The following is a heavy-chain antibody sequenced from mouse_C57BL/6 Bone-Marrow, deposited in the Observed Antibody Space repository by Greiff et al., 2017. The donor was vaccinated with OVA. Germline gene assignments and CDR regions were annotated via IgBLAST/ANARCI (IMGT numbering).Heavy chain of an antibody. CDR2: IYPGSGST. CDR1: GYTFTSYW. V-gene: IGHV1-55*01. CDR3: ARSVYYDYDGFAY. D-gene: IGHD2-4*01. J-gene: IGHJ3*01. Sequence: QVQLQQPGAELVKPGASVKMSCKASGYTFTSYWITWVKPRPGQGLEWIGDIYPGSGSTNYNEKFKSKATLTVDTSSSTAYMQLSSLTSEDSAVYYCARSVYYDYDGFAYWGQGTLVTVSA.